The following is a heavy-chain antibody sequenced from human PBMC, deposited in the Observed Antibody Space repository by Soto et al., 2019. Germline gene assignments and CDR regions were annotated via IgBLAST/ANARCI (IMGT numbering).Heavy chain of an antibody. J-gene: IGHJ4*02. D-gene: IGHD3-22*01. V-gene: IGHV1-18*01. CDR2: ISAYNGNT. CDR1: GYTFTNFG. CDR3: ASSGSSGYYLDY. Sequence: ASVKVSCKASGYTFTNFGISWVRQAPGQGLEWMGWISAYNGNTNYAQKLQGRVTMTTDTSTSTAYMELRSLRSDDTAVYYCASSGSSGYYLDYWGQGTLVTVSS.